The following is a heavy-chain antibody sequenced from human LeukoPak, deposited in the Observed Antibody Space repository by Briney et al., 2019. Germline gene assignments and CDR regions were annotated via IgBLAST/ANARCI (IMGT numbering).Heavy chain of an antibody. CDR2: VYATGTT. CDR1: GGSMNNYY. D-gene: IGHD1-26*01. J-gene: IGHJ4*02. CDR3: ARVGSDGSYCDF. Sequence: SETLSLTCSVSGGSMNNYYWSWVRQSAEKRMEWVGHVYATGTTNYNPSLKSRVTMSIDTSKRQFSLKLNYVAATDTAVYYCARVGSDGSYCDFWGQGALVTVSS. V-gene: IGHV4-4*07.